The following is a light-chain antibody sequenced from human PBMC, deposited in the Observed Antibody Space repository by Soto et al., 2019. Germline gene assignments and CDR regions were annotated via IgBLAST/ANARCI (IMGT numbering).Light chain of an antibody. Sequence: DIQMTQSPATLPASVGDRVTITCRASESISSWLAWYQQRPGKAPNLLIYKASSLESGVPSRFSGSGSGTEFTLTISSLQPDDFATYYCQQYKTYSPMFGQGTKVEIK. CDR3: QQYKTYSPM. CDR2: KAS. V-gene: IGKV1-5*03. J-gene: IGKJ1*01. CDR1: ESISSW.